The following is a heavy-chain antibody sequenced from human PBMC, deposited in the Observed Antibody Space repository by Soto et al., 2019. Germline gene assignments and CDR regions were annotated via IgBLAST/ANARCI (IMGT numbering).Heavy chain of an antibody. J-gene: IGHJ4*02. CDR1: RGSISSGDHY. V-gene: IGHV4-30-4*01. CDR3: AREEALIVVPTGGIDYSFDY. CDR2: IYYSGST. Sequence: KPSETLSLTCTVSRGSISSGDHYWTWLRQPPGKGLEWIGYIYYSGSTYYNPSLKSRVAISVDTSKNQFSLTLTSVTAADTAVYYCAREEALIVVPTGGIDYSFDYWGQGTLVTVSS. D-gene: IGHD3-22*01.